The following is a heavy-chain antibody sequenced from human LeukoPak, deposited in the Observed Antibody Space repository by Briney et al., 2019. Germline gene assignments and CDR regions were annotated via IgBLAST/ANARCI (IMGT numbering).Heavy chain of an antibody. CDR2: INHSGST. D-gene: IGHD4-17*01. CDR3: ARAPDTVTTALDY. J-gene: IGHJ4*02. Sequence: SETLSLTCAVYGGSFSGYYWSWIRQPPGKGLEWIGEINHSGSTNYNPSLRSRVTISVDTSKNQFSLKLSSVTAADTAVYYCARAPDTVTTALDYWGQGTLVTVSS. CDR1: GGSFSGYY. V-gene: IGHV4-34*01.